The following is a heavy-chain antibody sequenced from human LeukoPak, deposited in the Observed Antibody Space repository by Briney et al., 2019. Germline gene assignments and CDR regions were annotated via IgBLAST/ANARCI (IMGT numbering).Heavy chain of an antibody. CDR1: GGTFSSYA. D-gene: IGHD3-22*01. Sequence: RASVKVSCKASGGTFSSYAISWVRQAPGQGLEWMGGIIPIFGTANYAQKFQGRVTITADESTNTAYMELSSLRSDDTAVYYCARCIPTTMINYFDHWGQGTLVTVSS. CDR2: IIPIFGTA. CDR3: ARCIPTTMINYFDH. V-gene: IGHV1-69*13. J-gene: IGHJ4*02.